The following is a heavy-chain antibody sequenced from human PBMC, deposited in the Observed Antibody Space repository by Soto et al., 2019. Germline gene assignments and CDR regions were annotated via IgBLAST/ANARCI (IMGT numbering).Heavy chain of an antibody. D-gene: IGHD2-15*01. CDR3: VRGLRYSGMDV. J-gene: IGHJ6*02. CDR1: GGSFSSYY. Sequence: SETLSLTCAVNGGSFSSYYWTWIRQPPGRGLEWIGEIDHSGSTNYNPSLESRVTISIDTAKNRFSLNVTSVTAADTAVYYCVRGLRYSGMDVWGQGTTVTVSS. CDR2: IDHSGST. V-gene: IGHV4-34*01.